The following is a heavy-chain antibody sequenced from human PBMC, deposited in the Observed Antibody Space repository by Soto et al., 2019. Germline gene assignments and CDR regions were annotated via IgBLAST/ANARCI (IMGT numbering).Heavy chain of an antibody. Sequence: QVQLVESGGGVVQPGRSLRLSCAASGFTFSNYGMHWVRQASGKRLEWVAVISHDGTNKYYAESVKGLFTISRDKSENTLYLQMNSLRADDTAVYYCAKDGWVCSSGTCYWTSDFQHWGQGTLVTVSS. CDR3: AKDGWVCSSGTCYWTSDFQH. V-gene: IGHV3-30*18. D-gene: IGHD2-15*01. CDR1: GFTFSNYG. J-gene: IGHJ1*01. CDR2: ISHDGTNK.